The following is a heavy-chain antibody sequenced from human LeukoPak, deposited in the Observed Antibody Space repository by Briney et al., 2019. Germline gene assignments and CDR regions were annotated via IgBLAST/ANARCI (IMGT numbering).Heavy chain of an antibody. J-gene: IGHJ4*02. CDR2: IQGEINSYAT. CDR3: TRASYSSGRVVNS. V-gene: IGHV3-73*01. D-gene: IGHD6-19*01. CDR1: GFTFSVST. Sequence: GGSLRLSCAASGFTFSVSTIHWVRQASGKGLEWIGRIQGEINSYATAYVASVKGRFTVSRDDSESTAYLQMNSLKTEDTAVYYCTRASYSSGRVVNSWGQGTLVTVSS.